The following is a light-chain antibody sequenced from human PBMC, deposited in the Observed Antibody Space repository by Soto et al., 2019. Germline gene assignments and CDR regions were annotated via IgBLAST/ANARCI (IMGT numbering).Light chain of an antibody. CDR3: QKHDGVPL. J-gene: IGKJ3*01. CDR2: DVS. Sequence: DIQMTQSPSSLSASVGDRVTISCQASQDITNYLNWYQQMPGKAPKLLIYDVSRLETGVPSRFSGGGSGTFFSFSINSLQPEDIATYYCQKHDGVPLFGPGTKVEIK. CDR1: QDITNY. V-gene: IGKV1-33*01.